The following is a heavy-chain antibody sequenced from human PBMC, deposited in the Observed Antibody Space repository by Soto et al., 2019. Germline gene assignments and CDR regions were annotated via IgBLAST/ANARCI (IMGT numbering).Heavy chain of an antibody. D-gene: IGHD6-13*01. J-gene: IGHJ5*02. CDR2: IYYSGIT. CDR1: GGSISSSSYC. CDR3: ARPIGISAAGSNNWFDP. V-gene: IGHV4-39*01. Sequence: SETLSLTCTVSGGSISSSSYCWGWTRQPPGKGLEWIGSIYYSGITYYNPSLKGSVTISVDTSKNQFSLKLSSVTAADTAVYYCARPIGISAAGSNNWFDPWGQGTLVTVSS.